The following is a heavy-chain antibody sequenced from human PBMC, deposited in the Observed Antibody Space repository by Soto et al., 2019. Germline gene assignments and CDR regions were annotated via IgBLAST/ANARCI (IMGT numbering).Heavy chain of an antibody. D-gene: IGHD3-9*01. V-gene: IGHV3-33*01. CDR1: GFTFSSYG. J-gene: IGHJ6*02. Sequence: QVQLVESGGGVVQPGRSLRLSCAASGFTFSSYGMHWVRQAPGKGLEWVAVIWYDGSNKYYADSVKGRFTISRDNSKNTLYLQMNSLRAEDTAVYYCARDHWRRYYDILTGYNPPRGNYYYGMDIWGQGTTVTVSS. CDR2: IWYDGSNK. CDR3: ARDHWRRYYDILTGYNPPRGNYYYGMDI.